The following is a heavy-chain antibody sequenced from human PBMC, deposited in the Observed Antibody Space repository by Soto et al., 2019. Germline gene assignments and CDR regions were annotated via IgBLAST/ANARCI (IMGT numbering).Heavy chain of an antibody. Sequence: SDTLSLTCAVNSGSFCGYYWTWIRQHTGTGLEWIGEINHSGSTNYNPSLKSRVTISVDTSKNQFSLRLSSVTAADTAVYYCARLNGYCVSTNCHGYYGMDVWGQGTTVT. D-gene: IGHD2-2*03. V-gene: IGHV4-34*01. CDR2: INHSGST. J-gene: IGHJ6*02. CDR3: ARLNGYCVSTNCHGYYGMDV. CDR1: SGSFCGYY.